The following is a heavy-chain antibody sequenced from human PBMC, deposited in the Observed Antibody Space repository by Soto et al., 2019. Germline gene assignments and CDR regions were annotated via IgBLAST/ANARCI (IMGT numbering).Heavy chain of an antibody. CDR1: GGTFNIYN. CDR3: ARDETGDSYYYYYGMDV. J-gene: IGHJ6*02. Sequence: QVQLVQSGAEVQKPGSSVKVSCKASGGTFNIYNINWVRQAPGQGLEWMGGILPIFGTTNYAQRFQGRLTIIADDSTSTAYMELSSLRSEATAVYYCARDETGDSYYYYYGMDVWGQGTTVPGTS. D-gene: IGHD7-27*01. CDR2: ILPIFGTT. V-gene: IGHV1-69*01.